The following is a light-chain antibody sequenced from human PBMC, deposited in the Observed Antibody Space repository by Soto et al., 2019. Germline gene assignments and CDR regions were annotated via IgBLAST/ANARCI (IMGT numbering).Light chain of an antibody. Sequence: ELVLTQSPATLSVSPGERATLSCRAGQGVGSTLAWYQQAPGQAPRLLIYDASTRATGIPARFSGDGSGTEFTLTISSLQSDDIAVYYCQHYKTWPLSFGGGTRVEI. J-gene: IGKJ4*01. CDR2: DAS. CDR3: QHYKTWPLS. CDR1: QGVGST. V-gene: IGKV3-15*01.